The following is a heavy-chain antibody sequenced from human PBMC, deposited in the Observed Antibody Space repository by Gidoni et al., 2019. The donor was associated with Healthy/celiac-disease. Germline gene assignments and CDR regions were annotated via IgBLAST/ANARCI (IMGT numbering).Heavy chain of an antibody. J-gene: IGHJ4*02. Sequence: EVQLLESGGGLVQPGGSLRLSCAADGFNFSSYAMSWVRRAPGRGLGWVAAISGICGSTYYAAYVKGRFTISRDNAKNTLYLQMTSLRAEDTAVYYCAKDRSGIVGALDYWGQGTLVTVSS. CDR2: ISGICGST. CDR1: GFNFSSYA. V-gene: IGHV3-23*01. D-gene: IGHD1-26*01. CDR3: AKDRSGIVGALDY.